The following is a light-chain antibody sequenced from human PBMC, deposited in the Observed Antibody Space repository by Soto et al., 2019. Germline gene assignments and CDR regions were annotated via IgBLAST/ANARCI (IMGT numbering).Light chain of an antibody. CDR2: KVS. Sequence: DIVVTQTPLSSPVTLGQPASISCRSSQSLVHSNGNTYLTWLQQRPGQPPRLLIYKVSNRDFGVPDRFSGSGSGTEFTLKSSRVEAEDIGVYFRMQGSDWTTFGEGTKVDIK. J-gene: IGKJ4*01. CDR1: QSLVHSNGNTY. CDR3: MQGSDWTT. V-gene: IGKV2-24*01.